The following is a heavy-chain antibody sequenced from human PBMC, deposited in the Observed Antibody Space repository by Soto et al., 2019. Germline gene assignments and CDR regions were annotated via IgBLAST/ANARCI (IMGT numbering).Heavy chain of an antibody. D-gene: IGHD3-3*01. CDR1: GYTFTSYG. CDR2: IGAYNGNT. J-gene: IGHJ4*02. Sequence: QVQLVQSGAEVKKPGASVKVSCKASGYTFTSYGISWVRQAPGQGLEWMGWIGAYNGNTNYAQKLQGRVTMTTDTSTSTAYMELRSLRSDDTAVYYCARDRRFLEWLYNFDYWGQGTLVTVSS. CDR3: ARDRRFLEWLYNFDY. V-gene: IGHV1-18*01.